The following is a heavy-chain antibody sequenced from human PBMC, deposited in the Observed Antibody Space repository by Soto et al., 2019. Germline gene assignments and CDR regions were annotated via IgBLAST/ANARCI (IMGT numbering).Heavy chain of an antibody. D-gene: IGHD3-10*01. CDR2: ISAYNGKT. CDR3: AGAGDVNYYHGMDV. J-gene: IGHJ6*02. Sequence: QVQLVQSGGEVKKPGASVKLSCTASGYTFTSYGISWVRQAPGQGLEWMGWISAYNGKTNYAQNVQGRVTMTTDTSTRTAYMDLRSLRCDETAVYYCAGAGDVNYYHGMDVWGQGTTVTVSS. V-gene: IGHV1-18*01. CDR1: GYTFTSYG.